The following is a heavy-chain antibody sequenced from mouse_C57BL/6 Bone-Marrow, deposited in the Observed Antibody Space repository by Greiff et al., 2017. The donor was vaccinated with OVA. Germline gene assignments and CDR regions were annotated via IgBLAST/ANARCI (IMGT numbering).Heavy chain of an antibody. J-gene: IGHJ2*01. Sequence: EVQLQQSGAELVKPGASVKLSCTASGYNFNGYYMHWVKQRPEQGLEWIGSINPEGGDTNYTPKFKGKATITADKSSNTAYLQLSSLTSEDSAVYYWASRQGGDPFDYGGQGTTLTVSS. D-gene: IGHD6-1*01. CDR3: ASRQGGDPFDY. CDR2: INPEGGDT. CDR1: GYNFNGYY. V-gene: IGHV14-2*01.